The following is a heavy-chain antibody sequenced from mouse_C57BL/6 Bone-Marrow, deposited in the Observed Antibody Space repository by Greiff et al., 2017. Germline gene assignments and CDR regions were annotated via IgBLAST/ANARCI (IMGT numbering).Heavy chain of an antibody. V-gene: IGHV6-3*01. CDR1: GFTFSNYW. J-gene: IGHJ2*01. Sequence: EVKLMESGGGLVQPGGSMKLSCVASGFTFSNYWMNWVRQSPEKGLEWVAQIRLKSDNYATHYAESVKGRFTISRDDSKSSVYLQMNNLRAEDTGIYYCTAPSYPYYFDYWGQGTTLTVSS. D-gene: IGHD2-10*01. CDR3: TAPSYPYYFDY. CDR2: IRLKSDNYAT.